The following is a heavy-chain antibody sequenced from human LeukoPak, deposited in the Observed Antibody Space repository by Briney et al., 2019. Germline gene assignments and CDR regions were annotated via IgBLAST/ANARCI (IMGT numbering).Heavy chain of an antibody. Sequence: PGGSLRLSCAASGFTFSSYAMSWVRQAPGKGLEWVSAISGSGGSTYYADSVKGRFTISRDNSKNTLYLQMNSLRAEDTAVYYCGKDRYYDSRVYHNAKYFQHGARATLSTVS. J-gene: IGHJ1*01. D-gene: IGHD3-22*01. CDR3: GKDRYYDSRVYHNAKYFQH. V-gene: IGHV3-23*01. CDR1: GFTFSSYA. CDR2: ISGSGGST.